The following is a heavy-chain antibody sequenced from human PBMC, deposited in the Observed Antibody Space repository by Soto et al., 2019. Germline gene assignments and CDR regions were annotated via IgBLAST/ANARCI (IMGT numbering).Heavy chain of an antibody. J-gene: IGHJ3*02. CDR1: GFSLSTSGVG. D-gene: IGHD6-13*01. CDR2: IYYSGST. Sequence: SGPTLVNPTQTLTLTCTFSGFSLSTSGVGVGWIRQPPGKGLEWIGYIYYSGSTNYNPSLKSRVTISVDTSKNQFSLKLSSVTAADTAVYYCARRYSSAFDIWGQGTMVTVSS. V-gene: IGHV4-61*05. CDR3: ARRYSSAFDI.